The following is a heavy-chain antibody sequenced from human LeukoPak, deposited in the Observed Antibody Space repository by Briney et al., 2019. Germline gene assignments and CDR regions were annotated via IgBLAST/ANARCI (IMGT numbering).Heavy chain of an antibody. CDR2: INHSGST. V-gene: IGHV4-34*01. J-gene: IGHJ4*02. D-gene: IGHD3-10*01. CDR3: ARVYYYGSGSYYNKMDY. Sequence: SETLSLTCAVYGGSFSGYYWSWIRQPPGKGLEWIGEINHSGSTNYNPSLKSRVTISVDTSKNQFSLKLSSVTAADTAVYYCARVYYYGSGSYYNKMDYWGQGTLVTVSS. CDR1: GGSFSGYY.